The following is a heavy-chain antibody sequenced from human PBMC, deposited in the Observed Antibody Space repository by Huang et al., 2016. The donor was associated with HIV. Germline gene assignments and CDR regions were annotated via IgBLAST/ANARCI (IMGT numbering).Heavy chain of an antibody. V-gene: IGHV3-7*03. CDR1: TFRFGAYW. J-gene: IGHJ6*02. CDR3: ATKTAGMDI. D-gene: IGHD1-7*01. Sequence: VESGGRLVQPGGSIRLSCVGSTFRFGAYWMSWVRQPPGKGREGVANIRKDESEKYYVDSVKGRFNISRDNAKKVVFLEMNNVRVEDTATYFCATKTAGMDIWGQGTTVTVS. CDR2: IRKDESEK.